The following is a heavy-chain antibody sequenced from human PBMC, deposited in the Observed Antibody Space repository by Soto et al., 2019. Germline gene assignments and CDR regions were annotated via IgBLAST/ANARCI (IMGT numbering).Heavy chain of an antibody. CDR1: GGSFSGYY. CDR2: INHSGST. V-gene: IGHV4-34*01. J-gene: IGHJ6*02. D-gene: IGHD3-3*01. Sequence: SETLSLTCAVYGGSFSGYYWSWIRQPPGKGLEWIGEINHSGSTNYNPSLKSRVTISVDTSKNQFSLKLSSVTAADTAVYYCARSPHLYYDFWGGYYVPYGMDVWGQGTTVTVSS. CDR3: ARSPHLYYDFWGGYYVPYGMDV.